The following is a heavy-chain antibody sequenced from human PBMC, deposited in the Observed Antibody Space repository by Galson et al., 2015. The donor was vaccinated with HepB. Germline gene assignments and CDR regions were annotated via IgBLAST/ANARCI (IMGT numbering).Heavy chain of an antibody. CDR1: GFSFSDYW. V-gene: IGHV3-7*01. J-gene: IGHJ3*02. CDR2: IKEDGNEK. Sequence: SLRLSCAASGFSFSDYWMNWVRQAPGKGLEWVANIKEDGNEKHYADSVKGRFTISRDNAKNFLYLQMNSLRAEDTAVYYCAGHYGDFDAFDTWGQGTMVPVSS. CDR3: AGHYGDFDAFDT. D-gene: IGHD4-17*01.